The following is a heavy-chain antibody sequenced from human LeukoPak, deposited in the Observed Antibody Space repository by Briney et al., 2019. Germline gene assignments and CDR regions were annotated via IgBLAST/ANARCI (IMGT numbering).Heavy chain of an antibody. CDR1: RGSISSYY. CDR2: IYYSGST. J-gene: IGHJ3*02. D-gene: IGHD4-17*01. CDR3: TREYGFMTTVFHAFDI. Sequence: SETLSLTCTVSRGSISSYYWSWIRQPPGKGLEWIGYIYYSGSTYYNPSLKSRVTISVDTSKNQFSLKLSSVTAADTAIYYCTREYGFMTTVFHAFDIWGQGTVVTVSS. V-gene: IGHV4-59*12.